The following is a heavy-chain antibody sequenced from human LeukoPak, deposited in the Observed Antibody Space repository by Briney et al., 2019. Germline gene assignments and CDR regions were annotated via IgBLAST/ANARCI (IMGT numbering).Heavy chain of an antibody. CDR2: ISTYNAKT. CDR3: ARDTGSNFFDP. CDR1: GYTFTTYG. Sequence: ASVKVSCRASGYTFTTYGIIWVRQAPGQGLEWMGWISTYNAKTKYAQNLQGRVAMTTDTSTSTVYMELRSLTSDDTAVYYCARDTGSNFFDPWRQGTLVTVAS. D-gene: IGHD1-26*01. J-gene: IGHJ5*02. V-gene: IGHV1-18*01.